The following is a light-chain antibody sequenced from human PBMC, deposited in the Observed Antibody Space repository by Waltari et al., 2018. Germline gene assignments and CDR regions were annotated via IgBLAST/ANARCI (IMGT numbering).Light chain of an antibody. CDR2: RIY. Sequence: QSVLTQPPSASGTPGPRVTISCSGGRSNIGNNYVFWYQQFPGTAPKLLIYRIYQRPSGVPDRFSGSKSGTSASLALSGLRSEDEADYYCAAWDDSLSVWVFGGGTKLTVL. V-gene: IGLV1-47*01. CDR3: AAWDDSLSVWV. CDR1: RSNIGNNY. J-gene: IGLJ3*02.